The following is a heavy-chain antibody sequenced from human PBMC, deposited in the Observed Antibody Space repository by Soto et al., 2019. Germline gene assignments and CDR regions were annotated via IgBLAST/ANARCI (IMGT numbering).Heavy chain of an antibody. D-gene: IGHD3-10*01. CDR2: INHSGST. CDR3: ARGRTLWFGELVEGYYYYGMDV. CDR1: GGSFSGSY. Sequence: PSETLSLTCAVYGGSFSGSYWSWIRQPPGKGLEWIGEINHSGSTNYNPSLKSRVTISVDTSKNQFSLKLSSVTAADTAVYYCARGRTLWFGELVEGYYYYGMDVWGQGTTVTVSS. V-gene: IGHV4-34*01. J-gene: IGHJ6*02.